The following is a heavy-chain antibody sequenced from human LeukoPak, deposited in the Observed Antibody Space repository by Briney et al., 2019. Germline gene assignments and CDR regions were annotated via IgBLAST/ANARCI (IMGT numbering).Heavy chain of an antibody. J-gene: IGHJ4*02. Sequence: SETLSLTCTVSGGSISSSSYYWGWIRQPPGKGLEWIGSIYYSGSTYYNPSLKSRVTISVDTSKNQFSLKLSSVTAADTAVYYWARFHGSSTGCYSNYFDYWAREPWSPSPQ. V-gene: IGHV4-39*07. CDR2: IYYSGST. CDR3: ARFHGSSTGCYSNYFDY. CDR1: GGSISSSSYY. D-gene: IGHD2-2*01.